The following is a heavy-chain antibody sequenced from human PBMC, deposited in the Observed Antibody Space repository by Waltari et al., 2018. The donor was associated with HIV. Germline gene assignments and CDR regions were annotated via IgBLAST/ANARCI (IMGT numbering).Heavy chain of an antibody. Sequence: EVQLVESGGGLVQPGGSLRLSCAASGFTFNSYDMHWVRQATGEGLDWVSSIGFAGDTYYPGSVKGRFTISRENAKNSLYLQMDSLRVGDTAVYYCIRGGSGGWACHSWGQGALVTVSS. CDR3: IRGGSGGWACHS. V-gene: IGHV3-13*01. CDR2: IGFAGDT. CDR1: GFTFNSYD. D-gene: IGHD3-16*01. J-gene: IGHJ4*02.